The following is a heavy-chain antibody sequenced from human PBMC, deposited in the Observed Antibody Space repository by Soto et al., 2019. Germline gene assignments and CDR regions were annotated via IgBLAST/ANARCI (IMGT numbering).Heavy chain of an antibody. CDR2: TYHSGST. J-gene: IGHJ5*02. D-gene: IGHD3-3*01. CDR3: ARGKDYECWSGPRWFDP. Sequence: ASETLSLTCALSAGSISSGGYSWSWIRQPPGKGLGWTGYTYHSGSTYYNPTLKSRVTIAVDRSKNQFSLKLGYVTAADTAVYYCARGKDYECWSGPRWFDPWGQGTLVTVSS. V-gene: IGHV4-30-2*01. CDR1: AGSISSGGYS.